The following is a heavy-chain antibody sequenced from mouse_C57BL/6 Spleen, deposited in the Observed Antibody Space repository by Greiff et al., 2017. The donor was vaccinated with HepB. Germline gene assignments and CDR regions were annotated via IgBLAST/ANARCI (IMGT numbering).Heavy chain of an antibody. Sequence: QVQLQQPGAELVKPGASVKLSCKASGYTFTSYWMQWVNQRPGQGLEWIGEIDPSDSYTNYNQKFKGKATLTVDTSSSTAYMQLSSLTSEDSAVYYCARRYYYGSSFDYWGQGTTLTVSS. CDR1: GYTFTSYW. V-gene: IGHV1-50*01. CDR2: IDPSDSYT. CDR3: ARRYYYGSSFDY. D-gene: IGHD1-1*01. J-gene: IGHJ2*01.